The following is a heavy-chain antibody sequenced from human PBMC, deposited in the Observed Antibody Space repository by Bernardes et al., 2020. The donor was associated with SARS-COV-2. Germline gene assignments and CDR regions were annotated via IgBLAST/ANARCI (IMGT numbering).Heavy chain of an antibody. J-gene: IGHJ6*02. Sequence: GGSLRLSCPASGPHVSTHYMNWVRQAPGKGLEGVPVIYTGGTTYNADAVKSRDTTSRDNSKNKLYLQMNSLRAEDTAVYYCARAPRGVHYGMDVWGQGTTVTVSS. CDR3: ARAPRGVHYGMDV. CDR1: GPHVSTHY. D-gene: IGHD3-10*01. V-gene: IGHV3-53*01. CDR2: IYTGGTT.